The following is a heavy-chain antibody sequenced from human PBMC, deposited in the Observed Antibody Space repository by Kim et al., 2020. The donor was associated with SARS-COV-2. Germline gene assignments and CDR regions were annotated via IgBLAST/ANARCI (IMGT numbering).Heavy chain of an antibody. D-gene: IGHD3-10*01. V-gene: IGHV3-23*01. CDR3: AKDGMVRGVIGGQGAY. J-gene: IGHJ4*02. CDR2: ISGSGGST. CDR1: GFTFSSYA. Sequence: GGSLRLSCAASGFTFSSYAMSWVRQAPGKGLEWVSAISGSGGSTYYAESVKGRFTISRDNSKNTLYLQMNSLRAEDTAVYYCAKDGMVRGVIGGQGAYWGQGTLVTVSS.